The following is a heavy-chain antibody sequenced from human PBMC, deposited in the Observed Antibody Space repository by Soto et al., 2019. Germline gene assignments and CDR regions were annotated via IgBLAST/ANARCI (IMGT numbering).Heavy chain of an antibody. D-gene: IGHD5-12*01. V-gene: IGHV4-59*04. CDR1: GGSISSYY. J-gene: IGHJ4*02. CDR2: IYHSGST. CDR3: AAGGGLPRYY. Sequence: SETLSLTCTVSGGSISSYYWSWIRQPPGKGLEWIGYIYHSGSTYYNPSLKSRVTISVDRSKNQFSLKLSSVTAADTAVYYCAAGGGLPRYYWGQGTLVTV.